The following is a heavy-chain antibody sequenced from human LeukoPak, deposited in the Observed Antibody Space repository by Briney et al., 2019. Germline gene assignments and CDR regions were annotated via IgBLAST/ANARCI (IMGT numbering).Heavy chain of an antibody. CDR3: AKRGLGNYYDSSGYYDPIDY. J-gene: IGHJ4*02. CDR1: GFTFSSYA. Sequence: GGSLRLSCAASGFTFSSYAMSWVRQAPGKGLEWVSAISGSGGSTYYADSVKGRFTISRDNSKNTLYLQMNSLRAEDTAVYYCAKRGLGNYYDSSGYYDPIDYWGQGTLVTVSS. CDR2: ISGSGGST. V-gene: IGHV3-23*01. D-gene: IGHD3-22*01.